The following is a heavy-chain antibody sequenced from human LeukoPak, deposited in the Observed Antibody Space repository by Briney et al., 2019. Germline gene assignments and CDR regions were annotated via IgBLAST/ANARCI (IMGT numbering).Heavy chain of an antibody. V-gene: IGHV4-39*01. J-gene: IGHJ4*02. CDR2: INYSGST. CDR1: GGSITSRSYY. CDR3: ARRYSSGSNYFDY. Sequence: PSETLSLTCTVSGGSITSRSYYWGWIRQPPGKGLEWIGDINYSGSTYYNASLRSRVPMSVDTSRSQFSLKLTSVTAADTAVYYCARRYSSGSNYFDYWGQGTLATVSP. D-gene: IGHD2-15*01.